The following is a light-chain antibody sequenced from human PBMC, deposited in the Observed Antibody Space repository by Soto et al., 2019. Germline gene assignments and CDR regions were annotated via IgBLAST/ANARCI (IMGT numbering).Light chain of an antibody. J-gene: IGKJ1*01. CDR2: GAS. V-gene: IGKV3-20*01. CDR1: QSVSSSY. Sequence: EIVLTQSPGTLSLSPGERDTLSCRASQSVSSSYLAWYQQKPGQAPRLLIYGASSRATGIPDRFSGSGSGTDFTLTISRLEPEDFAVHYCQQYGSSPPTFGQGTKVDIK. CDR3: QQYGSSPPT.